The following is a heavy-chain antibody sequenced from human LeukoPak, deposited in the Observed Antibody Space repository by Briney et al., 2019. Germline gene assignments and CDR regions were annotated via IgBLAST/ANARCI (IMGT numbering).Heavy chain of an antibody. D-gene: IGHD5-18*01. Sequence: GGSLRLSCAASGFTFSDHYMDCLRQAPGKGLEWVGRTRNKANSYTTEYAASVKGRFTISRDDSKNSLYLQMNSLKTEDTAVYYCARASPGIQLGFDYWGQGTLVTVSS. CDR1: GFTFSDHY. CDR2: TRNKANSYTT. J-gene: IGHJ4*02. V-gene: IGHV3-72*01. CDR3: ARASPGIQLGFDY.